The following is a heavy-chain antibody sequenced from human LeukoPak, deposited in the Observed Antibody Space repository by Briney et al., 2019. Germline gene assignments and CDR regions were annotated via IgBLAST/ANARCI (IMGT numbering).Heavy chain of an antibody. Sequence: ASVKVSCKASGYTFIDYYLHWIRQAPGRGLEWMGLINPRTGSTDYAQIFQGRVTMTRDTSISTASMELKGLTSDDTAVYFCARTHSNYFDYWGQGTLVTVSS. CDR1: GYTFIDYY. J-gene: IGHJ4*02. V-gene: IGHV1-2*02. CDR3: ARTHSNYFDY. CDR2: INPRTGST.